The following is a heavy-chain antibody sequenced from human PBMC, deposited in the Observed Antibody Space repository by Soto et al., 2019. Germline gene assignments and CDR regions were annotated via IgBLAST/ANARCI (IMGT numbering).Heavy chain of an antibody. Sequence: GGSLRLSCAASGFTFSSYSMNWVRQAPGKGLEWVSYISSSSSTIYYADSVKGRFTISRDNAKNSLYLQMNSLRAEDTAVYYCARDSDDSSGYYFLGVYYFDYWGQGTLVTVSS. D-gene: IGHD3-22*01. CDR1: GFTFSSYS. CDR2: ISSSSSTI. CDR3: ARDSDDSSGYYFLGVYYFDY. J-gene: IGHJ4*02. V-gene: IGHV3-48*01.